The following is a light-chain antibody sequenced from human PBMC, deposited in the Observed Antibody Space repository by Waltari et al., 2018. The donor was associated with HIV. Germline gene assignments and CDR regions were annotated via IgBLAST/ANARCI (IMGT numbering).Light chain of an antibody. CDR3: QAWDSSTYYV. CDR2: QDS. J-gene: IGLJ1*01. Sequence: SYELTQPPSVSVSPGQTASIPCSGDQLGDKYACWYQQKPGQSPVLVIYQDSKRPSGIPERFSGSNSGNTATLTISGTQAMDEADYYCQAWDSSTYYVFGTGTKVTVL. CDR1: QLGDKY. V-gene: IGLV3-1*01.